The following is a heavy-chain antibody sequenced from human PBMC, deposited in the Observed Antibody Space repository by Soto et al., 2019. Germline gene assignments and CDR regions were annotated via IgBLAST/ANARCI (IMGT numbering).Heavy chain of an antibody. J-gene: IGHJ4*02. D-gene: IGHD3-10*01. Sequence: SETLSLTCPVSGGSISSYYWSWIRQPPGKGLEWIGYIYYSGSTNYNPSLKSRVTISVDTSKNQFSLKLSSVTAADTAVYYCARQDYYGSGSYPPFDYWGQGTLVTVSS. CDR2: IYYSGST. CDR3: ARQDYYGSGSYPPFDY. V-gene: IGHV4-59*08. CDR1: GGSISSYY.